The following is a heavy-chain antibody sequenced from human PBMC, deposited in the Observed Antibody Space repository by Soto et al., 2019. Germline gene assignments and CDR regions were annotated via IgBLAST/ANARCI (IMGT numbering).Heavy chain of an antibody. D-gene: IGHD2-8*01. Sequence: PGGSLRLSCSASGFTSSNYDMVWVRQAPGKGLEYVSAISSNGGSTYYADSVKGRFTISRDNSKNTLYLQMSSLRAEDTAVYYCVKANKYDFDYWGQGTLVTVSS. CDR1: GFTSSNYD. CDR3: VKANKYDFDY. J-gene: IGHJ4*02. V-gene: IGHV3-64D*06. CDR2: ISSNGGST.